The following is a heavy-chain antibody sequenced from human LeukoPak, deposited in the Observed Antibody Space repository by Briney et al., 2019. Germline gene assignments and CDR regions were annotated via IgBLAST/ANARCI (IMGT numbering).Heavy chain of an antibody. CDR3: ATARPAYSSSSFDY. CDR2: IYPGDSDT. D-gene: IGHD6-6*01. V-gene: IGHV5-51*01. CDR1: GYGFTSYW. J-gene: IGHJ4*02. Sequence: GDSLKISCKGSGYGFTSYWIGWVRQMPGKGLEWMGIIYPGDSDTRYSPSFQGQVTISADKSISTAYLQWSSLKASDTAMYYCATARPAYSSSSFDYWGQGALVTVSS.